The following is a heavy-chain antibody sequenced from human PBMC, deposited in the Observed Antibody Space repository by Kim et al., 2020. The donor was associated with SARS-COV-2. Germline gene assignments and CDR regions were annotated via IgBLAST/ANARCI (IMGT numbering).Heavy chain of an antibody. CDR1: GFTFSNYW. J-gene: IGHJ5*02. CDR3: ATPWGTVGAS. CDR2: IKEAGSEK. D-gene: IGHD1-26*01. V-gene: IGHV3-7*01. Sequence: GGSLRLSCVASGFTFSNYWMSWVRQAPGKGLEWVANIKEAGSEKYYVDSVKGRFTISRDNAKESLFLQMNSLRTEDTAMYYCATPWGTVGASWGQGTLVT.